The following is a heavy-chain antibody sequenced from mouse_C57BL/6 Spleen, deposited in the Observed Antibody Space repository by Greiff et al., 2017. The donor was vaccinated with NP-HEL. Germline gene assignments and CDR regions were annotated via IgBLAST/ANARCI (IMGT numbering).Heavy chain of an antibody. CDR1: GFTFSSYT. Sequence: EVMLVESGGGLVKPGGSLKLSCAASGFTFSSYTMSWVRQTPEKRLAWVATISGGGGNTYYPDSVKGRFTISRDNAKNTLYLQMSSLRSEDTALYYCAAADYYGSGFAYWGQGTLVTVSA. CDR2: ISGGGGNT. D-gene: IGHD1-1*01. CDR3: AAADYYGSGFAY. J-gene: IGHJ3*01. V-gene: IGHV5-9*01.